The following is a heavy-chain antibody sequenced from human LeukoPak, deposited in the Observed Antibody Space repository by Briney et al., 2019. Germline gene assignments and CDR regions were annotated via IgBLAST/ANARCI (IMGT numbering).Heavy chain of an antibody. CDR2: ISGSGGST. Sequence: GGSLRLSCAASGFTFSSYAMSWVRQAPGKGLEWVSVISGSGGSTYYADSVKGRFTISRVNSKNTLYLQMNSLRAEDTAVYYCAKDYYYDSSGYPGGAFDIWGQGTMVTVSS. CDR3: AKDYYYDSSGYPGGAFDI. D-gene: IGHD3-22*01. J-gene: IGHJ3*02. CDR1: GFTFSSYA. V-gene: IGHV3-23*01.